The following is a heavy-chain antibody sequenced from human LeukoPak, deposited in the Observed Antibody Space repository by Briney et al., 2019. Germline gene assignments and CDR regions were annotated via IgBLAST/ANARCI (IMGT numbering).Heavy chain of an antibody. CDR2: IKEDGSER. J-gene: IGHJ5*02. D-gene: IGHD2-2*01. CDR3: AKDRVTDCSSTSCCAQFGFFWFDP. CDR1: AFIFSGHW. Sequence: GGSLRLSCEGSAFIFSGHWMNWVRQTPGKGLEWVASIKEDGSERQYVDSVKGRFTISRDNSKNTLYLQMNSLRAEDTAVYYCAKDRVTDCSSTSCCAQFGFFWFDPWGQGTLVTVSS. V-gene: IGHV3-7*03.